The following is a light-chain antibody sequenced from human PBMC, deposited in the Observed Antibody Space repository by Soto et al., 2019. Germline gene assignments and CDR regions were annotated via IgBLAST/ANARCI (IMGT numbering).Light chain of an antibody. CDR3: QQYGNSPIT. J-gene: IGKJ5*01. V-gene: IGKV3-20*01. Sequence: EIVLTQSPGTLSLSPGERATLSCRASQSVSSSYLARYQQKPGQAPRLLIYGASSRATGIPDRFSGSGSGTDFTLTISRLEPEDFAVYYCQQYGNSPITFGQGTRLEIK. CDR1: QSVSSSY. CDR2: GAS.